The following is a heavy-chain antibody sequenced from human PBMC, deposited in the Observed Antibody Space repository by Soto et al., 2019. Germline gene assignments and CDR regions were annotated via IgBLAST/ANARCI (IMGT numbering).Heavy chain of an antibody. CDR3: ARVEPTGWFDP. V-gene: IGHV1-2*02. Sequence: QVHLVQSGAEVKKPGASVKVSCKASGYSFTDYYMHWVRQAPGQGLELLGWINTKTGGTNYAQRVQGRVNTTEDTSLNTAYLELSRLRADYTAVYYGARVEPTGWFDPWGQSTVVPVSS. CDR2: INTKTGGT. CDR1: GYSFTDYY. J-gene: IGHJ5*02.